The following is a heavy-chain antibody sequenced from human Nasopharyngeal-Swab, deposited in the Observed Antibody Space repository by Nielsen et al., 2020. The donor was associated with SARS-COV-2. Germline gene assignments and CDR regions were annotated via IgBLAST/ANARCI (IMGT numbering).Heavy chain of an antibody. CDR2: IRSNGVST. CDR3: VKGEVAVAGFDY. D-gene: IGHD6-19*01. CDR1: GLTFSSYA. J-gene: IGHJ4*02. V-gene: IGHV3-64D*08. Sequence: SCSASGLTFSSYAMHWVRQAPGKGLEYVSAIRSNGVSTYSADSVKGRFTISRDNSKNTLYLQMSSLRAEETAVYYCVKGEVAVAGFDYWGQGTLVTVSS.